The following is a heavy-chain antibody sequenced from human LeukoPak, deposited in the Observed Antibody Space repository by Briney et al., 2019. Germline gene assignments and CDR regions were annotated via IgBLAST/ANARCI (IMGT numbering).Heavy chain of an antibody. CDR1: AFTFSSYG. J-gene: IGHJ4*02. CDR3: ARGPSGYHNT. CDR2: ISGSGGST. V-gene: IGHV3-23*01. D-gene: IGHD5-12*01. Sequence: GGSLGLSCAASAFTFSSYGMSWVRQAPGKGLEWVSAISGSGGSTYYADSVKGRFTISRDNSKNTLYLQMNSLRAEDTAVYYCARGPSGYHNTGGQGTLVTVSS.